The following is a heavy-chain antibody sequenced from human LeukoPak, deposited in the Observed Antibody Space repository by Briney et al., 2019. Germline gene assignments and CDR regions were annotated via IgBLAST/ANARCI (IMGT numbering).Heavy chain of an antibody. D-gene: IGHD3-22*01. CDR1: GYTLTELS. CDR2: MNPNSGNT. CDR3: ARGVWYYDSSGYYDY. V-gene: IGHV1-8*01. Sequence: ASVKVSCKVSGYTLTELSMHWVRQATGLGLEWMGWMNPNSGNTGYAQKFQGRVTMTRNTSISTAYMELSSLRSEDTAVYYCARGVWYYDSSGYYDYWGQGTLVTVSS. J-gene: IGHJ4*02.